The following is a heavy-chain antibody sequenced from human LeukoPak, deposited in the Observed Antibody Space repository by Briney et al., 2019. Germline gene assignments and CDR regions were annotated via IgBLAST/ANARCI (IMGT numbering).Heavy chain of an antibody. CDR1: GFTFSSYA. CDR3: AKANWVSNADAVW. Sequence: GRSLRLSCAASGFTFSSYAMSWVRQAPGKGLEWVSAISGSGGSTYYADSVKGRFTLSRDDSRNTVYLQLNNLRVEDTAIYYCAKANWVSNADAVWWGQGTQVTVSS. J-gene: IGHJ4*02. V-gene: IGHV3-23*01. D-gene: IGHD1-1*01. CDR2: ISGSGGST.